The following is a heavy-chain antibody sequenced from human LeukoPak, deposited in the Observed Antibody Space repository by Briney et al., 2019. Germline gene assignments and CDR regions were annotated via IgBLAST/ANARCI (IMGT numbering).Heavy chain of an antibody. CDR1: GYNFSRYW. CDR2: INPDDSDT. V-gene: IGHV5-51*01. Sequence: GESLKISCKGSGYNFSRYWIGWVRQMPGKGLEWMGIINPDDSDTRYSPSFQGQVTISADESTRIAYLQWSSLKASDTAMYYCARYSSNHLDFWGQGTPVTVSS. CDR3: ARYSSNHLDF. D-gene: IGHD1-14*01. J-gene: IGHJ4*02.